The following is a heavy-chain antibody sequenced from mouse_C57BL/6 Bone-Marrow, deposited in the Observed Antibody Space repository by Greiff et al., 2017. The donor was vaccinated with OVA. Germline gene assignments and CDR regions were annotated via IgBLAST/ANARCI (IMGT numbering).Heavy chain of an antibody. J-gene: IGHJ4*01. V-gene: IGHV1-15*01. CDR3: TRWVDY. Sequence: VQLQESGAELVRPGASVTLSCKASGYTFTDYEMHWVKQTPVHGLEWIGAIDPETGGTAYNQKFKGKAILTADKSSSTAYMELRSLTSEDSAVYYCTRWVDYWGQGTSVTVSS. CDR2: IDPETGGT. CDR1: GYTFTDYE.